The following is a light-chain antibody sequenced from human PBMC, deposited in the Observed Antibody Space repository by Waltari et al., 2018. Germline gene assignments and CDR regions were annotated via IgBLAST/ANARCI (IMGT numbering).Light chain of an antibody. Sequence: DIVMTQSPLSLPVTLGQPASISCRSSQSLLHSNGNTYLSWFQQRPGQSPRRLIYQVSNRDSGVPDRFSGSGSGTDFTLQISRVEAEDVGVYYCMQDTRWPQWTFGQGTKVEIK. J-gene: IGKJ1*01. CDR1: QSLLHSNGNTY. CDR2: QVS. CDR3: MQDTRWPQWT. V-gene: IGKV2-30*02.